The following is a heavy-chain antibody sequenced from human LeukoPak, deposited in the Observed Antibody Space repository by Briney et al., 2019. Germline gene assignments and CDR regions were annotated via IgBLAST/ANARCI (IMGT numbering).Heavy chain of an antibody. D-gene: IGHD4-17*01. CDR3: ARAGYGDCFDY. CDR1: GFTFSSYG. CDR2: IYYSGST. V-gene: IGHV4-39*07. J-gene: IGHJ4*02. Sequence: GSLRLSCAASGFTFSSYGMSWVRQAPGKGLEWIGSIYYSGSTYYNPSLKSRVTISVDTSKNQFSLKLSSVTAADTAVYYCARAGYGDCFDYWGQGTLVTVSS.